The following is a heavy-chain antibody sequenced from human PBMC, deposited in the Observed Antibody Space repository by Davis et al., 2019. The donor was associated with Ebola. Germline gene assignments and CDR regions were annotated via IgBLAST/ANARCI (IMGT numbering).Heavy chain of an antibody. CDR2: INPHNGNR. D-gene: IGHD1-1*01. CDR1: GYTFTSYG. Sequence: ASVKVSCKASGYTFTSYGITWVRQAPGQGLEWMGWINPHNGNRNYAQNVQGRVTMTTDTSTSTAYMEVGTLRSDDTAVYYCARAQFPTTSDHWGQGTLVTVSS. V-gene: IGHV1-18*04. CDR3: ARAQFPTTSDH. J-gene: IGHJ4*02.